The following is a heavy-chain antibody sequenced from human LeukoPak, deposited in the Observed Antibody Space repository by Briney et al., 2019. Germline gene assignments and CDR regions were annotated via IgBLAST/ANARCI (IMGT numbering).Heavy chain of an antibody. CDR2: ISGSGGST. V-gene: IGHV3-23*01. D-gene: IGHD2-2*01. CDR1: GFTFSSYA. J-gene: IGHJ4*02. CDR3: AKRDFYCSSTSCHFDY. Sequence: AGGSLRLSCAASGFTFSSYAMSWVRQAPGKGLEWVSAISGSGGSTYYADSVKGRFTISRDNSKNTLYLQMNSLRAEDTAVYYCAKRDFYCSSTSCHFDYWGQGTLVTVSS.